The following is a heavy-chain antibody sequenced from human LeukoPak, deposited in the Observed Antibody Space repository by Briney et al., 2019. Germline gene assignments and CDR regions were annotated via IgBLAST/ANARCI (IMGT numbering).Heavy chain of an antibody. CDR2: INPSGDYR. CDR3: AKDLLSNHPQTFDY. V-gene: IGHV1-46*01. Sequence: ASVKVSCKASGYTFTNYYMHWVRQAPGQGLEWMGIINPSGDYRSHARKFQGRVTMTRDTSSSTVYMELTSLRSEDTAVYYCAKDLLSNHPQTFDYWGQGTLVTVSS. CDR1: GYTFTNYY. D-gene: IGHD4-11*01. J-gene: IGHJ4*02.